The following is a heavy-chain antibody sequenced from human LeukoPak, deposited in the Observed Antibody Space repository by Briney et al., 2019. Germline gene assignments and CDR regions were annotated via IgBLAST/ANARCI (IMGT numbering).Heavy chain of an antibody. Sequence: ASVKVSCKASGYTFTSYGISWVRQAPGQGLEWMGWIRAYNSNTNYAQKLHGRVTMTTDTSTSTAYMELRSLRSDDTAVYYCARDQSLGYCSGGSCDAFDIWGQGTMVTVSS. V-gene: IGHV1-18*01. D-gene: IGHD2-15*01. CDR3: ARDQSLGYCSGGSCDAFDI. CDR2: IRAYNSNT. J-gene: IGHJ3*02. CDR1: GYTFTSYG.